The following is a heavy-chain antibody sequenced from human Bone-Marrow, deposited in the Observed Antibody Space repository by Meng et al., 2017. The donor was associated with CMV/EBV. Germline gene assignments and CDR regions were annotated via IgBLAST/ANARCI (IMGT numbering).Heavy chain of an antibody. V-gene: IGHV4-61*01. J-gene: IGHJ6*02. D-gene: IGHD2-2*01. CDR3: ARVNIVVVPAALYYYYYGMDV. Sequence: SETLSLTCTVSGGSVSSGSYYWSWIRQPPGKGLEWIGYIYYSGSTNYNPSLKSRVTISVDTSKNQFSLKLSSVTAADTAVYYCARVNIVVVPAALYYYYYGMDVWVQGTTVTVSS. CDR1: GGSVSSGSYY. CDR2: IYYSGST.